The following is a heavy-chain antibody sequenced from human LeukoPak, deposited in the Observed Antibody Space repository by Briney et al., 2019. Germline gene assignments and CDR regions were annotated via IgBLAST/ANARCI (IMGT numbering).Heavy chain of an antibody. Sequence: SGGSLRLSCAASGFTLNNYGMHWVRQAPGKGLEWVAAISYDGSDKYYADSVRGRFTISRDSSKNTLYLQMNSLRADDTAVYYCARPTTTLEYWGQGTLVTVSS. CDR1: GFTLNNYG. J-gene: IGHJ4*02. V-gene: IGHV3-33*05. D-gene: IGHD1-7*01. CDR2: ISYDGSDK. CDR3: ARPTTTLEY.